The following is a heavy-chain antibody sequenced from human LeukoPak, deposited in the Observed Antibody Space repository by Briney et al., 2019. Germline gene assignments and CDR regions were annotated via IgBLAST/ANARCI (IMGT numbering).Heavy chain of an antibody. J-gene: IGHJ4*02. CDR1: GGSILTTNW. CDR3: ARESGAFSPFGF. D-gene: IGHD1-26*01. V-gene: IGHV4-4*02. CDR2: VHLSGAS. Sequence: SGTLSLTCAVSGGSILTTNWWSWVRQPPGKGLEWIGEVHLSGASNYNPSLKSRVSMSIDKSKNQLSLKLTSVTAADTAMYYCARESGAFSPFGFWGQGTLVTVSS.